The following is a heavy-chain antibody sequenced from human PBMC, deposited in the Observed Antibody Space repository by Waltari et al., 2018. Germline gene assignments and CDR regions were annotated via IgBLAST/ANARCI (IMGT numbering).Heavy chain of an antibody. CDR2: ISWNSENV. V-gene: IGHV3-9*01. D-gene: IGHD6-19*01. CDR1: GFTFGAYA. J-gene: IGHJ4*02. Sequence: EVQLVESGGGLVQPGRSLRLSCAASGFTFGAYAMHWVRQPPGNGLEWVSGISWNSENVGYADSVKGRFTISRDNARNSLYLQMNSLRAEDTAFYYCAKRSSSGWSPFDYWGQGTLVTVSS. CDR3: AKRSSSGWSPFDY.